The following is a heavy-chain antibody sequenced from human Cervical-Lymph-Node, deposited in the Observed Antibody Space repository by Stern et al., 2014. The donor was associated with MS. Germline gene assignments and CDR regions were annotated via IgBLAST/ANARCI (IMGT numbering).Heavy chain of an antibody. D-gene: IGHD5-18*01. V-gene: IGHV3-33*01. CDR3: ARGQDTARVMNYYYGMDV. Sequence: QVQLVESGGGVVQPGRSLRLSCAASGFTFSSPGMPWVRQAPGQGLEWVAVIWYDGSNKYYADSVKGRFTIARDNSKNTLYLQMNSLRAEDTAVYYCARGQDTARVMNYYYGMDVWGQGTTVTVSS. CDR1: GFTFSSPG. J-gene: IGHJ6*02. CDR2: IWYDGSNK.